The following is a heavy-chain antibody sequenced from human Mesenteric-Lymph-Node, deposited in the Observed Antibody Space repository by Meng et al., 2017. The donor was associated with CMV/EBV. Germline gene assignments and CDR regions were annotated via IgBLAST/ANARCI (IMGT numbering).Heavy chain of an antibody. CDR3: TRRAVSGKGDYYYYAMDV. CDR1: GYTFTGYY. CDR2: ITPILATA. J-gene: IGHJ6*02. D-gene: IGHD6-19*01. Sequence: SVKVSCKASGYTFTGYYMHWVRQAPGQGLEWMGGITPILATANYAQKFQGRVTITTDESTSTAYMELSSLRSEDTAMYYCTRRAVSGKGDYYYYAMDVWGQGTTVTVSS. V-gene: IGHV1-69*16.